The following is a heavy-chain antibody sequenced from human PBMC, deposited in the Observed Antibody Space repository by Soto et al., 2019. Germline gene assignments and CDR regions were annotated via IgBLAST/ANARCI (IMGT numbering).Heavy chain of an antibody. CDR2: ISGSGGST. CDR1: GFTFSSYA. Sequence: GGSLGLSCAASGFTFSSYAMSWVRQAPGKGLEWVSAISGSGGSTYYADSVKGRFTISRDNSKNTLYLQMNSLRAEDTAVYYCAKSRIAARTAFDYWGQGTLVTGSS. D-gene: IGHD6-6*01. CDR3: AKSRIAARTAFDY. J-gene: IGHJ4*02. V-gene: IGHV3-23*01.